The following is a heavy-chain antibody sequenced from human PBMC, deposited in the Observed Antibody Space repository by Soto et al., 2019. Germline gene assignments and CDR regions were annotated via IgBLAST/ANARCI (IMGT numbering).Heavy chain of an antibody. J-gene: IGHJ5*02. CDR3: ARXRPTATDNWFXP. CDR1: GGSIGSGGYY. CDR2: IYYSGST. V-gene: IGHV4-31*03. D-gene: IGHD2-15*01. Sequence: SETLSLTCTVSGGSIGSGGYYWSWIRQHPGKGLEWIGYIYYSGSTYYNPSLKSRVTISVDTSKNQFSLKLSSVTAADTAVYYCARXRPTATDNWFXPWGQGTLVXVSS.